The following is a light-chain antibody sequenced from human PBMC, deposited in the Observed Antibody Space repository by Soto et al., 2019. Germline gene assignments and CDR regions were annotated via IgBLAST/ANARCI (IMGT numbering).Light chain of an antibody. V-gene: IGLV2-14*01. CDR2: EVS. Sequence: QSALTQPASVSGSPGQSITISCTGTSSDVGGYNYVSWYQQHPGKAPKLMIYEVSNRPSGVSNRFSSSKSGNTASLTISGLQAEDEADYYCSSYTSSSLVVFGGGTKLTVL. CDR1: SSDVGGYNY. CDR3: SSYTSSSLVV. J-gene: IGLJ2*01.